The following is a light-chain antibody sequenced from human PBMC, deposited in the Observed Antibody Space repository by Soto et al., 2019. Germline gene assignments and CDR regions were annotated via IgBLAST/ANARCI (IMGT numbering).Light chain of an antibody. Sequence: QSALTQPASVSGSPGQSITISCTGTSSDVGAYNYVSWYQQHPGKAPTLMIYDVSNRPSGVSNRFSGSKSGNTASLTICGLQAEDEADYYCSSYTRSSTVIFGGGTKVTVL. J-gene: IGLJ2*01. CDR1: SSDVGAYNY. CDR3: SSYTRSSTVI. V-gene: IGLV2-14*03. CDR2: DVS.